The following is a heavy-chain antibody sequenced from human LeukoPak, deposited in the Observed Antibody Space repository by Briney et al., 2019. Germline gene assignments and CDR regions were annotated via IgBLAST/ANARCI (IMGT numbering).Heavy chain of an antibody. J-gene: IGHJ4*02. CDR1: GFTFNTYG. Sequence: GRSLRLSCVASGFTFNTYGMNWVRQAPGKGLEWVAVISHHGSNKFYADSVKGRFTISRDNSNNMVYLQMNSLRAEDTAVYYCAKEKGKVPAATFDYWGQGTLVTVSS. D-gene: IGHD2-2*01. CDR3: AKEKGKVPAATFDY. CDR2: ISHHGSNK. V-gene: IGHV3-30*18.